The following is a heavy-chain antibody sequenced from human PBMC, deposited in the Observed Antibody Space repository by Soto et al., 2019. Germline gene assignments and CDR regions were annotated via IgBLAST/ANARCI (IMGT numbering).Heavy chain of an antibody. CDR2: IGTSGKTI. V-gene: IGHV3-48*03. CDR3: ARDPAIYSGKFDYGLDV. D-gene: IGHD4-4*01. J-gene: IGHJ6*02. Sequence: VGSLRLSCAVSGFTFSSYEMNWVRQAPGKGLEWVSYIGTSGKTIYYADSVRGRFTISRDNAKNSLYLQMNSLRAEDTAVYFCARDPAIYSGKFDYGLDVWGRGTTVTVSS. CDR1: GFTFSSYE.